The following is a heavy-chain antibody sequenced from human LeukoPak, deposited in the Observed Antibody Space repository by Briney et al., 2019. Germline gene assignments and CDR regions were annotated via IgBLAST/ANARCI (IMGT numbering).Heavy chain of an antibody. V-gene: IGHV3-23*01. Sequence: GETLRLSCAASGFTFSSYGMSWVRQAPGKGLEWVSAISGSGGSTYYADSVKGRFTISRDNSKNTLYLQMNSLRAEDTAVYYCARDRGVVLQLWTDLDYWGQGTLVTVSS. CDR3: ARDRGVVLQLWTDLDY. CDR1: GFTFSSYG. J-gene: IGHJ4*02. CDR2: ISGSGGST. D-gene: IGHD5-18*01.